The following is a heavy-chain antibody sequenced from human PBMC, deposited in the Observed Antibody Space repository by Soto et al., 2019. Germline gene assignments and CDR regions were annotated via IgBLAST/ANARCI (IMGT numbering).Heavy chain of an antibody. CDR2: IYYSGST. Sequence: SETLSLTCTVSGDSISSYYWSWIRQPPGKGLEWIGYIYYSGSTNYNPSLKSRVTISVDTSKNQFSLKLSSVTAADTAVYYCARGLGGNPYYFDYWGQGTLGTVS. CDR1: GDSISSYY. D-gene: IGHD2-15*01. V-gene: IGHV4-59*01. CDR3: ARGLGGNPYYFDY. J-gene: IGHJ4*02.